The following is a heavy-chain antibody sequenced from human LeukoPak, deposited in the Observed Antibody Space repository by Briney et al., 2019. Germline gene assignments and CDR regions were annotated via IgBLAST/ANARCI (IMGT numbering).Heavy chain of an antibody. CDR1: GGSISSYY. V-gene: IGHV4-59*01. J-gene: IGHJ4*02. D-gene: IGHD3-3*01. Sequence: SETLSLTCTVSGGSISSYYWSWIRQPPGKGLEWIGYIYYSGSTNYNPSLKSRVTISVDTSKNQFSLKLSSVTAADTAVYYCARATVYDSWSGYYEFDYWGQGTLVTVSS. CDR2: IYYSGST. CDR3: ARATVYDSWSGYYEFDY.